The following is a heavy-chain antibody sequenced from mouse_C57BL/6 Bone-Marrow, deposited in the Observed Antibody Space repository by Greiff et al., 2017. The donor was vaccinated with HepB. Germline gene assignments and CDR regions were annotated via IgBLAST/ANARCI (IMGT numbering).Heavy chain of an antibody. J-gene: IGHJ3*01. CDR1: GYTFTSYW. Sequence: VQLQQPGAELVKPGASVKMSCKASGYTFTSYWITWVKQRPGQGLEWIGDIYPGSGSTNYNEKFKSKATLTVDTSSSTAYMQLSSLTSEDSAVYYCARYFDGPEGFAYWGQGTLVTVSA. CDR3: ARYFDGPEGFAY. V-gene: IGHV1-55*01. D-gene: IGHD2-3*01. CDR2: IYPGSGST.